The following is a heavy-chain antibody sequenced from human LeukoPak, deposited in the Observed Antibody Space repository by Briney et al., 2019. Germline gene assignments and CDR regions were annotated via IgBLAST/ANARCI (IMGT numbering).Heavy chain of an antibody. D-gene: IGHD2-2*01. Sequence: GASVKVSCKASGGTFSSYAISWVRQATGQGLEWMGWMNPNSGNTGYAQKFQGRVTITRNTSISTAYMELSSLRSEDTAVYYCARGHHCSSTSCSYYMDVWGKGTTVTVSS. V-gene: IGHV1-8*03. CDR1: GGTFSSYA. J-gene: IGHJ6*03. CDR3: ARGHHCSSTSCSYYMDV. CDR2: MNPNSGNT.